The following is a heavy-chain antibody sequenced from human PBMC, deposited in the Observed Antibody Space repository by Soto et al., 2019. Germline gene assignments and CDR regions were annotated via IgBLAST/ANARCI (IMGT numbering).Heavy chain of an antibody. CDR3: ARVLMVRDRDGMDV. J-gene: IGHJ6*02. V-gene: IGHV4-4*07. CDR2: IYTRGST. CDR1: GGSISSYY. D-gene: IGHD3-10*01. Sequence: QVQLQESGPGLVKPSETLSLTCTVSGGSISSYYWSWIRQPAGKGLEWIGRIYTRGSTNYNPSLKSRVTMSVDTPKNQFSLKLSSVTAADTAVYYCARVLMVRDRDGMDVWGQGTTVTVSS.